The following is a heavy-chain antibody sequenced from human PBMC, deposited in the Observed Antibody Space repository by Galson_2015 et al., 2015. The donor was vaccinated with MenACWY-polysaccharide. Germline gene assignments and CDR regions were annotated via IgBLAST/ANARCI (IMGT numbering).Heavy chain of an antibody. CDR2: MNPNSGNS. D-gene: IGHD4-17*01. Sequence: SVKVSCKASGYTFTNYDINWVRQAPGQGLEWMAWMNPNSGNSGYAQKSHGRVTLTKDTSINTAYLELSSLRSEDTAMYYCARTIGDFDYWGQGTLVTVSS. V-gene: IGHV1-8*01. CDR3: ARTIGDFDY. CDR1: GYTFTNYD. J-gene: IGHJ4*02.